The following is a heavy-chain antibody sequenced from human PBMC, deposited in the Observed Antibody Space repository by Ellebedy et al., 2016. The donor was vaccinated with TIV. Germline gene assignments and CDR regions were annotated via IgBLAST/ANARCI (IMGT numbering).Heavy chain of an antibody. J-gene: IGHJ4*02. CDR3: ARDLDRNYPGAYFDY. V-gene: IGHV3-23*01. D-gene: IGHD4-11*01. Sequence: GESLKISCSASGFTFSSYAMCWVRQAPGKRLEWVSGVRGDGFHTWYAASVQGRFTISRDNSKDTLYLQMNSLRAEDTAVYYCARDLDRNYPGAYFDYWGQGTLVTVSA. CDR1: GFTFSSYA. CDR2: VRGDGFHT.